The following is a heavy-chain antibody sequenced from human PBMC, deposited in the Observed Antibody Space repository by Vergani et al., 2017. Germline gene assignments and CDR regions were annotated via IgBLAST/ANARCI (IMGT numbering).Heavy chain of an antibody. CDR3: ARVGTSSNRDYFDY. D-gene: IGHD2-2*01. Sequence: QVQLVQSGAEVKKPGASVKVSCKASGYTFTDYFMHWVRQAPGQGLEWMGWINPNSGGTNYAQKFQGRVTMTRDTSISTAYMALSNLRSDYTAVYYCARVGTSSNRDYFDYWGQGTLVTVSS. J-gene: IGHJ4*02. CDR1: GYTFTDYF. CDR2: INPNSGGT. V-gene: IGHV1-2*02.